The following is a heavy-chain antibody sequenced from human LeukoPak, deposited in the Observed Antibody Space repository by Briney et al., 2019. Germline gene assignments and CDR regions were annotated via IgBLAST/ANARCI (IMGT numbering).Heavy chain of an antibody. J-gene: IGHJ4*02. V-gene: IGHV1-58*01. Sequence: SVKVSCKASGFTFTSSAVQWVRQARGQRLEWIGWIVVGSGNTNYAQKFQERVTITRDMSTSTAYMELSSLRSEDTAVYYCAKDSGSGHSLAYQCFDSWGQGTLVTVSS. CDR2: IVVGSGNT. D-gene: IGHD3-10*01. CDR1: GFTFTSSA. CDR3: AKDSGSGHSLAYQCFDS.